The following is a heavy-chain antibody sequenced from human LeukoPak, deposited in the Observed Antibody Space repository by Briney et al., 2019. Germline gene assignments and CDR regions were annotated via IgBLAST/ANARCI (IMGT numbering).Heavy chain of an antibody. D-gene: IGHD2-21*02. CDR3: ARQGDTGSWYFDY. CDR1: GFTFSSYA. J-gene: IGHJ4*02. CDR2: ISHDGSNQ. Sequence: GGSLRLSCAASGFTFSSYAMSWVRQAPGKGLEWVAVISHDGSNQQYADSVKGQVTISRDNSKSTLYLQMDSLRAGDTAVYYCARQGDTGSWYFDYWGQGTLVTVSS. V-gene: IGHV3-30-3*01.